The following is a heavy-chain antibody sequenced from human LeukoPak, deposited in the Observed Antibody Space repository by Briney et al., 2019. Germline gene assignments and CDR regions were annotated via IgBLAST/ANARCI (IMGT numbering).Heavy chain of an antibody. D-gene: IGHD6-19*01. J-gene: IGHJ6*03. CDR1: GGSISSGSYY. Sequence: TLSLTCTVSGGSISSGSYYWSWIRQPAGKGLEWIGRIYTSGSTYYNPSLKSRVTISVDTSKNQFSLKLSSVTAADTAVYYCARGGLVNRYYYMDVWGKGTTVTVSS. CDR2: IYTSGST. V-gene: IGHV4-61*02. CDR3: ARGGLVNRYYYMDV.